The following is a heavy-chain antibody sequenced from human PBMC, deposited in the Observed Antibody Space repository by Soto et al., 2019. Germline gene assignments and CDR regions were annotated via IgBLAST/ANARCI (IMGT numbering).Heavy chain of an antibody. CDR3: ARHWDYYDSSGYPQVCFQH. D-gene: IGHD3-22*01. CDR2: IYYTGST. V-gene: IGHV4-39*01. CDR1: GGSINRRNYY. J-gene: IGHJ1*01. Sequence: SETLSLTCTVSGGSINRRNYYWGWIRRPPGKGLEWIGSIYYTGSTNYNPSLKSRVTMSVDTSKNQLSLRLHSVTAADTAVYYCARHWDYYDSSGYPQVCFQHWGQGTLVTSPQ.